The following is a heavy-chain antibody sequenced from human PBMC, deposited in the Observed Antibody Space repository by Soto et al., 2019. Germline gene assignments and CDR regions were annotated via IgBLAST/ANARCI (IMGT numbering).Heavy chain of an antibody. CDR3: ARGAPTVSTPDYMDV. D-gene: IGHD4-17*01. Sequence: QVQLVQSGAEVKKPGASLKVSCKASGYTFTSHYMNWVRQAPGQGLEWMGKINPNGGSISYAQKFPGRVGMNRDTSTSTVYMELSSLRSEDTAVYYCARGAPTVSTPDYMDVWGKGTTVTVSS. CDR2: INPNGGSI. CDR1: GYTFTSHY. J-gene: IGHJ6*03. V-gene: IGHV1-46*03.